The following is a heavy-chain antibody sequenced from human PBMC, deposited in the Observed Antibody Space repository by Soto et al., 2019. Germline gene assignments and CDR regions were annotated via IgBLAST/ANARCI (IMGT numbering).Heavy chain of an antibody. Sequence: EVQLVESGGGLVKPGGSLRLSCAASGFTFSSYSMNWVRQAPGKGLEWVSSISSSSSYIYYADSVKGRFTISRDNAKNSLYLQMNSLRAEDTAVYYCARDVHYDILTGYYVKSWFDPWRQGTLVTVSS. V-gene: IGHV3-21*01. CDR3: ARDVHYDILTGYYVKSWFDP. CDR2: ISSSSSYI. D-gene: IGHD3-9*01. J-gene: IGHJ5*02. CDR1: GFTFSSYS.